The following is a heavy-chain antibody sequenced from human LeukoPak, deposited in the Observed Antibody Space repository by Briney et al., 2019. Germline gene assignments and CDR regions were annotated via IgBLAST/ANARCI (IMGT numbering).Heavy chain of an antibody. J-gene: IGHJ4*02. Sequence: SETLSLTCAVSGGSISSGGYSWSWIRQPPGKGLEWIGYIYHSGSTYYNPSLKSRVTISVYRSKNQFSLKLSSVTAAATAVYYCARGGYDFWSGYPSPFDYWGQGTLVTVSS. CDR3: ARGGYDFWSGYPSPFDY. CDR1: GGSISSGGYS. V-gene: IGHV4-30-2*01. D-gene: IGHD3-3*01. CDR2: IYHSGST.